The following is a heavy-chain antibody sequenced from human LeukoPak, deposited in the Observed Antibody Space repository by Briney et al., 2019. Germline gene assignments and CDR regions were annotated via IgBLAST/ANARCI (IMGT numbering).Heavy chain of an antibody. CDR1: GFTFSSYG. J-gene: IGHJ1*01. Sequence: GGSLRLSCAASGFTFSSYGMHWVRQAPGKGLEWVAVISYDGSNKYYADSVKGRFTISGDNSKNTLYLQMNSLRAEDTAVYYCAKDSAPPGIAAAGYFQHWGQGTLVTVSS. V-gene: IGHV3-30*18. CDR3: AKDSAPPGIAAAGYFQH. CDR2: ISYDGSNK. D-gene: IGHD6-13*01.